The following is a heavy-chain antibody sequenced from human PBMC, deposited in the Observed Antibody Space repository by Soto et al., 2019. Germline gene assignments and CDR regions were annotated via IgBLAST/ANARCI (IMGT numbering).Heavy chain of an antibody. CDR3: PIGPRNRWTCAV. J-gene: IGHJ4*02. CDR1: GGTFSNYA. CDR2: IIPLTETP. D-gene: IGHD1-1*01. Sequence: QVQVVQSGAEVKNPGSSVKVSCKASGGTFSNYAISGVRQAPGHGLEWVGGIIPLTETPVYAQTVQGRLTITADEIATAAYKELSSQRSEDTALYYCPIGPRNRWTCAVWDQGTLVTVSS. V-gene: IGHV1-69*01.